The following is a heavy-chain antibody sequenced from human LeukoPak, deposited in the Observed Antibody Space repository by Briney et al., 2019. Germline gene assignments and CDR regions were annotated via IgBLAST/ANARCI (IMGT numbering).Heavy chain of an antibody. CDR1: GFTVSSNY. V-gene: IGHV3-53*01. CDR3: ARDKAGATAFDI. D-gene: IGHD1-26*01. CDR2: IYSGGST. J-gene: IGHJ3*02. Sequence: PGGSLRLSCAASGFTVSSNYMSWVRQAPGKGLEWVSVIYSGGSTYYADSVKGRFTISRDNSKNTLYLQMNSLRAEVTAVYYCARDKAGATAFDIWGQGTMVTVSS.